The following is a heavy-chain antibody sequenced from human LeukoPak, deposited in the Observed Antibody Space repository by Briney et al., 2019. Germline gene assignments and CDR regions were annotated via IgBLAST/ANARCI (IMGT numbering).Heavy chain of an antibody. CDR2: ISSSGSTI. Sequence: PGGSLRLSCAASGFTFNSYEMNWVRQAPGKGLEWVSYISSSGSTIYYADSVKGRFTISRDNAKNSLYLQMSSLRAEDTAVYYCAREGATVTTYGMDVWGKGTTVTVSS. CDR1: GFTFNSYE. CDR3: AREGATVTTYGMDV. V-gene: IGHV3-48*03. J-gene: IGHJ6*04. D-gene: IGHD4-17*01.